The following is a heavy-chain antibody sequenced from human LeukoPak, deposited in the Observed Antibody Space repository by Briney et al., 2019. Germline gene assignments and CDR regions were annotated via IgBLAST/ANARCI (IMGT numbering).Heavy chain of an antibody. CDR1: GDTFTGYY. CDR3: ARDRLGYCSGGSCPTWFDP. CDR2: INPNSGGT. V-gene: IGHV1-2*02. D-gene: IGHD2-15*01. J-gene: IGHJ5*02. Sequence: GASVKVSCKASGDTFTGYYMHWVRQAPGQGLEWMGWINPNSGGTNYAQKFQGRVTMTRDTSISTAYMELSRLRSDDTAVYYCARDRLGYCSGGSCPTWFDPWGQGTLVTVSS.